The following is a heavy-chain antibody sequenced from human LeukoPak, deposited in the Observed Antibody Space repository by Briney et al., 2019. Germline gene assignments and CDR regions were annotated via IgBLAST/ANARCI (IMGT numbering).Heavy chain of an antibody. V-gene: IGHV3-7*01. CDR1: GFAFSNYW. CDR2: IRPGGIEQ. Sequence: GGSLRLSCTVSGFAFSNYWMTWVRQAPGKGPEWVANIRPGGIEQHFMDSVKGRFTISRDNAKNSLYLQMNSLRVDDTAVYYCARDHMGVFEYWGQGTQVTVSS. J-gene: IGHJ4*02. CDR3: ARDHMGVFEY. D-gene: IGHD3-16*01.